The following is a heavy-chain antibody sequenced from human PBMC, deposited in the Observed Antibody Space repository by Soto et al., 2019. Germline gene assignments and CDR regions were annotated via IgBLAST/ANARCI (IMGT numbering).Heavy chain of an antibody. Sequence: ASVKVSCKASGYTFTSYYIHWVRQAPGQGLEWMGIINPSGGSTSYAQKFQGRVTMTRDTSTSTVYMELSSLRSEDTAVYYCARDLGHRVEYSSSSLDYWGQGTLVTVSS. CDR1: GYTFTSYY. CDR2: INPSGGST. J-gene: IGHJ4*02. V-gene: IGHV1-46*01. D-gene: IGHD6-6*01. CDR3: ARDLGHRVEYSSSSLDY.